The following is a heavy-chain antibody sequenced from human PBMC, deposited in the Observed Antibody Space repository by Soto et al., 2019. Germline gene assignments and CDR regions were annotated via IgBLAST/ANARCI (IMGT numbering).Heavy chain of an antibody. V-gene: IGHV1-2*02. J-gene: IGHJ3*01. CDR1: GYTFTAYY. Sequence: QLQLVQSGAAVKEPGASVMVSCEASGYTFTAYYIHWVRQVPGQGLEWMGWINPTFGDTTYAEDFQGRVNINRDRSNITDYREFGRLRSDDKAICYFARNVDYYYGPGSGNGHGVWGQGTLVTVSS. CDR3: ARNVDYYYGPGSGNGHGV. CDR2: INPTFGDT. D-gene: IGHD3-10*01.